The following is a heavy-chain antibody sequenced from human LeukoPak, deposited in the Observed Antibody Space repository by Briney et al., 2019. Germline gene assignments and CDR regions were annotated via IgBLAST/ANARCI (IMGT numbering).Heavy chain of an antibody. CDR1: GFAFSSYD. CDR3: AALGDSIY. J-gene: IGHJ4*02. V-gene: IGHV3-13*01. CDR2: IGHAGDT. Sequence: RPGGSLRLSCAASGFAFSSYDMHWVLQVSGKGLEWVSAIGHAGDTYYADSVKGRFTISREDAKNYFFLQMNSLRAGDTAVYFCAALGDSIYWGQGTLVTVSS. D-gene: IGHD1-26*01.